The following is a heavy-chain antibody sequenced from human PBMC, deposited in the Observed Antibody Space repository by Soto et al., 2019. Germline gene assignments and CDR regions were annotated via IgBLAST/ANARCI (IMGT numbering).Heavy chain of an antibody. CDR1: GGSMETFY. CDR2: ISNSWST. CDR3: ARILRDSQGWYHHDF. Sequence: QVQLQESGPGLVKPSETLSLTCSVSGGSMETFYWSWIRQPPGKGLEWIGYISNSWSTNYNPSLESRVTVSVDTAKNEFSLKLNSVTAADTATYYCARILRDSQGWYHHDFWGQGTLVTVAS. V-gene: IGHV4-59*01. J-gene: IGHJ4*02. D-gene: IGHD6-19*01.